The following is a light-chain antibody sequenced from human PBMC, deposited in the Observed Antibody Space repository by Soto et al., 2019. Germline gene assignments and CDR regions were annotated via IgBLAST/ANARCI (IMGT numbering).Light chain of an antibody. Sequence: DIQMTQSPSSLSASVGDSVTITCRASQSISRFLNWYQQKPGKAPKLLIYALSSLQSGVPSRFSGSGSGTEFTLTISSLQPEDFATYYGQQSYSTPRTFDEGTKVEIK. V-gene: IGKV1-39*01. CDR3: QQSYSTPRT. J-gene: IGKJ1*01. CDR2: ALS. CDR1: QSISRF.